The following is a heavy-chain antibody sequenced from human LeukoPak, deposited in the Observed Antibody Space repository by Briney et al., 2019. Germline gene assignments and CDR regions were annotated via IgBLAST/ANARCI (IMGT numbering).Heavy chain of an antibody. CDR3: AKVGGLGDSSGYYSDY. J-gene: IGHJ4*02. CDR1: GFTFSSYA. CDR2: ISYDGSNK. Sequence: GRSLRLSCAASGFTFSSYAMHWVRQAPGKGLEWVAVISYDGSNKYYADSVKGRFTISRDNSKNTLYLQMNSLRAEDTAVYYCAKVGGLGDSSGYYSDYWGQGTLVTVSS. D-gene: IGHD3-22*01. V-gene: IGHV3-30*04.